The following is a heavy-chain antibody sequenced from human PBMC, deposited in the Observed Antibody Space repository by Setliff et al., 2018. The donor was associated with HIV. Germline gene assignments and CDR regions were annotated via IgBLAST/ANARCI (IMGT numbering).Heavy chain of an antibody. D-gene: IGHD1-1*01. CDR1: GGSISSSSYY. J-gene: IGHJ4*02. CDR3: ARSRGTQQEEPYFDY. V-gene: IGHV4-39*07. CDR2: IYYSGST. Sequence: PSETLSLTCTVSGGSISSSSYYWGWIRQPPGKGLEWMGSIYYSGSTYYNPALKSRVTISVDTSKNQFSLKLSSVTAADTAVYYCARSRGTQQEEPYFDYWGQGTLVTVSS.